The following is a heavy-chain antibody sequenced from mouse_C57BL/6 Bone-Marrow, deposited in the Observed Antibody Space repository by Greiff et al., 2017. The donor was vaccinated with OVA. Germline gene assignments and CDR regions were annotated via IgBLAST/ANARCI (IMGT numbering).Heavy chain of an antibody. CDR1: GYSFTGYY. CDR3: ARGNWDYFDY. D-gene: IGHD4-1*01. CDR2: INPSTGGT. Sequence: EVQLQQSGPELVKPGASVKISCKASGYSFTGYYMNWVKQSPEKSLEWIGEINPSTGGTTYNQKFKAKATLTVDKSSSTAYMQLKSLTSEDSAVDSCARGNWDYFDYGGQGTTLTVSS. V-gene: IGHV1-42*01. J-gene: IGHJ2*01.